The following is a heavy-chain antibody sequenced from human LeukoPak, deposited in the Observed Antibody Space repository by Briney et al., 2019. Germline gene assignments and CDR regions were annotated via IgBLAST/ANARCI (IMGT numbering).Heavy chain of an antibody. D-gene: IGHD2-2*01. Sequence: GGSLRLSCAVSGFTFTDYWMNWVRQAPGKGLEWVASIRQDGGEKYYVDSVKGRFTISRDNAKNSLYLQMSALRAEDTAVYYCAKDRYCSSTSCGDFDYWGQGTLVTVSS. CDR3: AKDRYCSSTSCGDFDY. V-gene: IGHV3-7*01. J-gene: IGHJ4*02. CDR2: IRQDGGEK. CDR1: GFTFTDYW.